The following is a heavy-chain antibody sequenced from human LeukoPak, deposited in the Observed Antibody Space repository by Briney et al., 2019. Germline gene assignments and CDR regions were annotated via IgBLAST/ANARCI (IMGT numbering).Heavy chain of an antibody. CDR3: AKAAAGMRGSGGWYHGCWFDP. J-gene: IGHJ5*02. D-gene: IGHD6-19*01. CDR2: ISGSGGST. V-gene: IGHV3-23*01. Sequence: GGSLRLSCAASGFTFSSYAMSWVRQAPGKGLEWVSAISGSGGSTYYADSVKGRFTISRDNSKNTLYLQMNSLRAEDTAVYYCAKAAAGMRGSGGWYHGCWFDPWGQGTLVTVSS. CDR1: GFTFSSYA.